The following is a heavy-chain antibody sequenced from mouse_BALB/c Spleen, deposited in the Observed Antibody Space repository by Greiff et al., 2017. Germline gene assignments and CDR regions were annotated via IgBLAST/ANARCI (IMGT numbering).Heavy chain of an antibody. CDR3: ASPNYGSLFAY. Sequence: VQLKQSGAELVKPGASVKLSCTASGFNIKDTYMHWVKQRPEQGLEWIGRIDPANGNTKYDPKFQGKATITADTSSNTAYLQLSSLTSEDTAVYYCASPNYGSLFAYWGQGTLVTVSA. CDR1: GFNIKDTY. D-gene: IGHD1-2*01. CDR2: IDPANGNT. V-gene: IGHV14-3*02. J-gene: IGHJ3*01.